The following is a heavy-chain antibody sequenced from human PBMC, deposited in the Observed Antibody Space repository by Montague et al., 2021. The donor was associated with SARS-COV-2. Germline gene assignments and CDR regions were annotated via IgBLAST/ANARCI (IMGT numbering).Heavy chain of an antibody. V-gene: IGHV1-24*01. D-gene: IGHD3-3*01. CDR2: FDPEDGET. Sequence: SVKVSCKVSGYTLTELSMHWVRQAPGKGPEWMGGFDPEDGETIYAQKFQGRVTMTEDTSADTAYMELSSLRSEDTAVYYCAASTIFGVVIILDYWGQGTLVTVSS. J-gene: IGHJ4*02. CDR3: AASTIFGVVIILDY. CDR1: GYTLTELS.